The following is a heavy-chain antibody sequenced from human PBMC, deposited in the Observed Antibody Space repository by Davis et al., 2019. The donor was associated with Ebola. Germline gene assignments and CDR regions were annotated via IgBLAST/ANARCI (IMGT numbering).Heavy chain of an antibody. V-gene: IGHV3-49*04. J-gene: IGHJ6*02. CDR2: IRSNAYGGKT. CDR3: TRDLKQPPPSYYYGMDV. CDR1: GFTFGDYA. Sequence: GGSLRLSCSAYGFTFGDYAMSWVRQAPGRGLEWVGFIRSNAYGGKTQYAASVKGRFTISRDDSKSIVFLQMNSLKTDDTAVYYCTRDLKQPPPSYYYGMDVWGQGTTVTVSS. D-gene: IGHD6-13*01.